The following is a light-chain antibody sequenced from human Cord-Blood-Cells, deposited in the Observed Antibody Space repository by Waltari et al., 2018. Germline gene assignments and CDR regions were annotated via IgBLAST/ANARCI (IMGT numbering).Light chain of an antibody. CDR1: QSVSSN. Sequence: EIVMTQSPATLSVSPGERATLSCRASQSVSSNLAWYQQKPGQAPRLLIYGASTRATGSPARFSGSGSETAVTLTISSLQSEDFAVYYCQQYNNWPRTFGQGTKVEIK. V-gene: IGKV3-15*01. CDR3: QQYNNWPRT. CDR2: GAS. J-gene: IGKJ1*01.